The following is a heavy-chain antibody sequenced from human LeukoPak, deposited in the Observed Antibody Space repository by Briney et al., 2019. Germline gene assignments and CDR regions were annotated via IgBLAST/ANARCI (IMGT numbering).Heavy chain of an antibody. D-gene: IGHD1-26*01. V-gene: IGHV1-69*13. Sequence: SVKVSCKASGGTFSSYAISWVRQAPGQGLEWMGGIIPIFGTANYAQKFQGRVTITADESTSTAYMELSSLRSEDTAMYYCARGTLVGATLGGNDYWGQGTLVTVSS. CDR3: ARGTLVGATLGGNDY. CDR1: GGTFSSYA. CDR2: IIPIFGTA. J-gene: IGHJ4*02.